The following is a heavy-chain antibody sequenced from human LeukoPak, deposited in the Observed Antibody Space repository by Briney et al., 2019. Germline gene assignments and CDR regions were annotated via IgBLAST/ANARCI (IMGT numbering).Heavy chain of an antibody. D-gene: IGHD2-21*02. CDR2: ISYDGSNK. CDR1: GFTFSSCA. CDR3: ARDATTIVVVAAIPQYYFDY. J-gene: IGHJ4*02. V-gene: IGHV3-30-3*01. Sequence: GRSLRLSCAASGFTFSSCAMHWVRQAPGKGLEWVAVISYDGSNKYYADSVKGRFTISRDNSKNTLYLQMNSLRAEDTAVYYCARDATTIVVVAAIPQYYFDYWGQGTLVTVSS.